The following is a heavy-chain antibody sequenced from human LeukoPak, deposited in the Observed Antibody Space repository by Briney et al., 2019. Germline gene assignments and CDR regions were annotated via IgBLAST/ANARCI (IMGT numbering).Heavy chain of an antibody. D-gene: IGHD2-2*01. Sequence: ASVKVSCKASVGTFSSYAISWVRQAPGQGLEWMGRIIPILGIANYAQKFQGRVTITADKSTSTAYMELSSLRSEDTAVYYCARPDVVVPAAILGYWGQGTLVTVSS. CDR1: VGTFSSYA. J-gene: IGHJ4*02. CDR2: IIPILGIA. CDR3: ARPDVVVPAAILGY. V-gene: IGHV1-69*04.